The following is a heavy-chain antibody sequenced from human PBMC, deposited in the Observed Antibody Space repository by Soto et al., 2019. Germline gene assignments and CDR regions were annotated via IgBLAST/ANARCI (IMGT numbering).Heavy chain of an antibody. V-gene: IGHV1-2*04. CDR1: GYTFTGYY. CDR3: ARDLNEMGIGPTSPYYYYYGMDV. Sequence: ASVKGSCKTSGYTFTGYYMHWGRQATGQGLEWMGWINPNSGGTNYSQKFQGWVTMTRDTSISTSYMELSRLRSDDTAVYYCARDLNEMGIGPTSPYYYYYGMDVWGQGTTVTVSS. CDR2: INPNSGGT. D-gene: IGHD1-1*01. J-gene: IGHJ6*02.